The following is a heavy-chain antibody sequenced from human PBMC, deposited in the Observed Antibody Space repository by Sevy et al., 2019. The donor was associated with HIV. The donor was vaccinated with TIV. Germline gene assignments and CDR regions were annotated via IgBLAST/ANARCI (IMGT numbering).Heavy chain of an antibody. CDR1: GFTFSSHW. Sequence: GGSLRLSCAASGFTFSSHWMTWVRQAPGKGLEWVANIKQDGSEKYYVDSVKGRFTISRDNAKNSMHLQMKSLRVEDTAMYYCASDYSWGRRTLVTDSS. CDR3: ASDYS. CDR2: IKQDGSEK. V-gene: IGHV3-7*03. J-gene: IGHJ4*02.